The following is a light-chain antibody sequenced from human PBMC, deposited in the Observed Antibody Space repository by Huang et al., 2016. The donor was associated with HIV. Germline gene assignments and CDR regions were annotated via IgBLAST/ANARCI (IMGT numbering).Light chain of an antibody. J-gene: IGKJ2*01. CDR1: QSVSNNY. Sequence: IVLTQSPATLSLSPGERATLTCGASQSVSNNYLSWYQQKPGLTPRLLSYDAHGLATGIPDRFSGSGAGTDFTLTISRLEPEDFAMYYCQQYSTSSYTFGQGTKVDI. CDR3: QQYSTSSYT. CDR2: DAH. V-gene: IGKV3D-20*01.